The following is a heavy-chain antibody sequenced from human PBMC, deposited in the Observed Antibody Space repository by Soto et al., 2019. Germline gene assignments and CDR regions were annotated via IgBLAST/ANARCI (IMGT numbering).Heavy chain of an antibody. D-gene: IGHD1-26*01. J-gene: IGHJ6*02. Sequence: GETLKISCKGSGYSFTSYWIGWVRQMPGKGLEWMGIIYPGDSDTRYSPSFQGQVTISADKSISTAYLQWSSLKASDTAMYYCARNLAPPREPYYYYYGMDVCGQGTTVTVSS. CDR2: IYPGDSDT. CDR1: GYSFTSYW. CDR3: ARNLAPPREPYYYYYGMDV. V-gene: IGHV5-51*01.